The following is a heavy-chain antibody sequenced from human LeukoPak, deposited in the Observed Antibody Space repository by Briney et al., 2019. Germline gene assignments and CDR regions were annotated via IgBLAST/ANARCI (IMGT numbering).Heavy chain of an antibody. D-gene: IGHD4-17*01. CDR2: IKQDGGEK. CDR1: GFTFSSYW. CDR3: ARGVGGEVGL. J-gene: IGHJ4*02. Sequence: GGSLRLSCAASGFTFSSYWMTWVRQAPGKGLEWVANIKQDGGEKYYAGSVKGRFTISRDNAKNSLYLQMNSLRVEDTAVYYCARGVGGEVGLWGQGTLVTVSS. V-gene: IGHV3-7*01.